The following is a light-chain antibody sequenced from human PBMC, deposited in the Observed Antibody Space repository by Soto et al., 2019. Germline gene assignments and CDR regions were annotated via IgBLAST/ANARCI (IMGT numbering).Light chain of an antibody. J-gene: IGKJ1*01. CDR2: GAS. Sequence: EIVMTQSPATLSVSPGDRATLSCRASQSVSSNLAWYQQKPGQAPSLLIYGASTRATGIPARFSGSGSGTEFTLTIRSVQSEDFAVYYCQQYDNWPPITFGKGTKVDIK. V-gene: IGKV3-15*01. CDR3: QQYDNWPPIT. CDR1: QSVSSN.